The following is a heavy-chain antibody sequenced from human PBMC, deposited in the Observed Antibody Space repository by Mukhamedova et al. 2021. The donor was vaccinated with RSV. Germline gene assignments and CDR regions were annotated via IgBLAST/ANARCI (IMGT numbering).Heavy chain of an antibody. J-gene: IGHJ4*02. V-gene: IGHV4-31*02. CDR3: ARDLGTF. D-gene: IGHD7-27*01. Sequence: NPSLKSRVTISVDTSKNQFSLKLSSVTAADTAVYCCARDLGTFWGQGTLVTVSS.